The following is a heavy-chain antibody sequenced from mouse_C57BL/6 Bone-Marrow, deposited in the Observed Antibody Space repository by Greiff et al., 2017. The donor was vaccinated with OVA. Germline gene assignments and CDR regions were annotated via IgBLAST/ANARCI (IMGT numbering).Heavy chain of an antibody. D-gene: IGHD1-1*01. V-gene: IGHV6-6*01. CDR3: TRPRYYGSSYYFDY. Sequence: EVKLVESGGGLVQPGGSMKLSCAASGFTFSDAWMDWVRQSPEKGLEWVAEIRNKANNHATYYAESVKGRFTISRDDSKSSVYLQMNSLRAEDTGIYYCTRPRYYGSSYYFDYWGQGTTLTVSS. CDR1: GFTFSDAW. J-gene: IGHJ2*01. CDR2: IRNKANNHAT.